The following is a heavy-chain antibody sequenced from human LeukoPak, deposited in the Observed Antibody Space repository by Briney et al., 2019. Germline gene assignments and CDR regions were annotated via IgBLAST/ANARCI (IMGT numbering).Heavy chain of an antibody. CDR2: INSDGSST. J-gene: IGHJ4*02. Sequence: PGGSLRLSCTGSGFTFSGYWMHWVRQVPGKGLVWVSRINSDGSSTSYADSVKGRISISRDNAKNTLYLQMNSLRAEDTAVYYCARDTPSVGVGYWGQGTLVTVSS. CDR3: ARDTPSVGVGY. CDR1: GFTFSGYW. D-gene: IGHD2-15*01. V-gene: IGHV3-74*01.